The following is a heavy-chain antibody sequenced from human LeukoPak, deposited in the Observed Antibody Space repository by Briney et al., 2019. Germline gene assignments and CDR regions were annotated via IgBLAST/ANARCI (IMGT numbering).Heavy chain of an antibody. CDR3: AKDIGAGQQLVYGAFDI. CDR2: ISWNSGSI. V-gene: IGHV3-9*01. Sequence: GGSLRLSCAASGFTFDDYAMHWVRQAPGKGLEWVSGISWNSGSIGYADSVKGRFTISRDNAKNSLYLQMNSLRAEGTALYYCAKDIGAGQQLVYGAFDIWGQGTMVTVSS. CDR1: GFTFDDYA. J-gene: IGHJ3*02. D-gene: IGHD6-6*01.